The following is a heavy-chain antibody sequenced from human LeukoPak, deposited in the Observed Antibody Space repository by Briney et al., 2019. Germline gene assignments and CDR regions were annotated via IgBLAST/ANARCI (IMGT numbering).Heavy chain of an antibody. CDR1: GFTVSSKY. V-gene: IGHV3-53*01. Sequence: PGGSLRLSCSASGFTVSSKYMTWVRQAPGKGLELVSVIYDGDRSSYADSVKGRFSISRDRSRNTLYLQMNSLRAEDTAVYYCARADGDSWGQFDHWGRGILVTVSS. CDR3: ARADGDSWGQFDH. CDR2: IYDGDRS. D-gene: IGHD4-17*01. J-gene: IGHJ4*02.